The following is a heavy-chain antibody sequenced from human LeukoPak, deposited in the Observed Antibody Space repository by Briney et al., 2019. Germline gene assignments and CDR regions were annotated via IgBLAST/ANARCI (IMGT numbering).Heavy chain of an antibody. CDR2: VNPNSGGT. CDR1: GYTFTGYY. V-gene: IGHV1-2*02. CDR3: ARVSVTTGDAFDM. Sequence: ASVKVSCKASGYTFTGYYMHWVRQAPGQGLEWMGWVNPNSGGTHYAQKFQGRVTMTRDTSISTAYMELSRLRSNDTAVYYCARVSVTTGDAFDMWGQRTMVTASS. D-gene: IGHD4-11*01. J-gene: IGHJ3*02.